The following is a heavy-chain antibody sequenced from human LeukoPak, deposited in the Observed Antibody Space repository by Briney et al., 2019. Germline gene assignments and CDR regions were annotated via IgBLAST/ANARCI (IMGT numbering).Heavy chain of an antibody. Sequence: ASVKVSCKASGYTFTSYDINWVRQATGQGLEWMGWMNPNSGNTGYAQKFQGRVTITRSTSISTAYIELSSLRSEDTAVYYCARVPPYCSSTSCSHTDYWGQGTLVTVSS. CDR1: GYTFTSYD. CDR3: ARVPPYCSSTSCSHTDY. D-gene: IGHD2-2*01. J-gene: IGHJ4*02. V-gene: IGHV1-8*03. CDR2: MNPNSGNT.